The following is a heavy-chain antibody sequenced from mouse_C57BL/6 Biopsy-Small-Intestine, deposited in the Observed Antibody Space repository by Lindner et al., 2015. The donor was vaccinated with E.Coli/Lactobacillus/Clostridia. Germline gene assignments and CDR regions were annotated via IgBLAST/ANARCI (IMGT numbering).Heavy chain of an antibody. CDR1: GFSLTNYA. D-gene: IGHD2-12*01. Sequence: QLQESGPGLVAPSQSLSITCTVSGFSLTNYAVHWVRQSPGKGLEWLGVIWSDGNTDYNAAFISRLNISKDNSKSQVSFKMSSLQADDTAIYYCARSYSYYTYSLYAMDYWGQGTSVTVSS. CDR2: IWSDGNT. CDR3: ARSYSYYTYSLYAMDY. V-gene: IGHV2-4-1*01. J-gene: IGHJ4*01.